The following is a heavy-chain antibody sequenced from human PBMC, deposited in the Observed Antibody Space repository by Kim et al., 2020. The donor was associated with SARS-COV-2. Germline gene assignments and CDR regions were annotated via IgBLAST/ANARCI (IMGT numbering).Heavy chain of an antibody. J-gene: IGHJ4*02. CDR3: ARSYSSLTPPLY. V-gene: IGHV4-34*01. Sequence: SETLSLTCAVYGGSFSGYYWSWIRQPPGKGLEWIGEINHSGSTNYNPSLKSRVTISVDTSKNQFSLKLSSVTAADTAVYYCARSYSSLTPPLYWGQGTLVTVSS. CDR1: GGSFSGYY. CDR2: INHSGST. D-gene: IGHD6-13*01.